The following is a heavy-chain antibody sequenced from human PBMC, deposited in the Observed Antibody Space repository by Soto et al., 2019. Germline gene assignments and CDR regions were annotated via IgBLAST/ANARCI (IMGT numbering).Heavy chain of an antibody. J-gene: IGHJ4*02. V-gene: IGHV3-72*01. CDR2: TRNKANSHST. Sequence: EVQLVESGGGLVQPGGSLRLSCAAAGFTFSDYYMDWVRQAPGKGLEWVGRTRNKANSHSTEYAASVKGRFTISRDDSGSSLYLQMNSLKTEDTAVYSCTSSGGDYRYFDSGGKGTLVTVSS. CDR3: TSSGGDYRYFDS. D-gene: IGHD4-17*01. CDR1: GFTFSDYY.